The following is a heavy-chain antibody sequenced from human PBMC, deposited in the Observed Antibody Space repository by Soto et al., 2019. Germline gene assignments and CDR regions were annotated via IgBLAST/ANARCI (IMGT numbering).Heavy chain of an antibody. V-gene: IGHV3-30*18. Sequence: QGPLVESGGGVVHPGTSLRLSCAASGFTFSTHGMHWVRQAPGKGPEWVAVISHDGSKKYYVESVEGRFSISRDNSKSIVHLQMNNVRTEDTAVYYCAKDKGPYYDFWSGQRWFDPWGQGTLVTVSS. CDR3: AKDKGPYYDFWSGQRWFDP. CDR1: GFTFSTHG. J-gene: IGHJ5*02. D-gene: IGHD3-3*01. CDR2: ISHDGSKK.